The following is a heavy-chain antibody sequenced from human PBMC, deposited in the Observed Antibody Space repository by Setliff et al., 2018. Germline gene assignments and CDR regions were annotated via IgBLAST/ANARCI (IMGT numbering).Heavy chain of an antibody. Sequence: SETLSLTCAVYGESFSESFSGYYWNWIRQPPGKRLEWIGEINHSGSTNNNPSLKSRVTISVDTSKNQFSLKLSSVTAADTAVYYCARGDIAAPRYKLRFSAFDYWGQGTLVTVSS. CDR3: ARGDIAAPRYKLRFSAFDY. D-gene: IGHD6-13*01. J-gene: IGHJ4*02. CDR1: GESFSESFSGYY. V-gene: IGHV4-34*01. CDR2: INHSGST.